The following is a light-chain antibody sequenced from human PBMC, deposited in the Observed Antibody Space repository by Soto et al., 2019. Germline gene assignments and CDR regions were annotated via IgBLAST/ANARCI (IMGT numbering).Light chain of an antibody. CDR2: SNN. V-gene: IGLV1-47*02. J-gene: IGLJ3*02. Sequence: QSVLTQPPSASGTPGQRVTISCSGSSSNIGSNYVYWYQHLPGTAPPLLIYSNNQRPSGVPDRFSGSKSGTSASLAISGLRSEDEADYYCAAWDDSLSGGVFGGGTKVTVL. CDR3: AAWDDSLSGGV. CDR1: SSNIGSNY.